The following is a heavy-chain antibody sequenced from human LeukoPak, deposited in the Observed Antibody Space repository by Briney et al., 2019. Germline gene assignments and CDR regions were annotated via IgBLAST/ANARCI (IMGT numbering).Heavy chain of an antibody. CDR2: INAGNGNT. CDR1: GYTFTSYA. Sequence: ASVKVSCKASGYTFTSYAMHWVRQAPGQRLEWMGWINAGNGNTKYSQKFQGRVTITRDTSASTAYMELSSLRSEDTAVYYCAREELSGSYFLYYYGMDVWGQGTTVTVSS. D-gene: IGHD1-26*01. V-gene: IGHV1-3*01. CDR3: AREELSGSYFLYYYGMDV. J-gene: IGHJ6*02.